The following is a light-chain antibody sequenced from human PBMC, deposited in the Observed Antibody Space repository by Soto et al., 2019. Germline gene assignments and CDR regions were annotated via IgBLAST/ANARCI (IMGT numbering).Light chain of an antibody. CDR2: GAS. V-gene: IGKV3-20*01. Sequence: EIVLTQSPGTLSLSPGERATLSCRASQNVRSNFLAWYQQKHGQAPRLGIFGASSRATGIPDRFSGSGSGTDFTLTISRLEPEDFAVYYCQQYGGSPRTFGQGNKLEIK. J-gene: IGKJ2*01. CDR1: QNVRSNF. CDR3: QQYGGSPRT.